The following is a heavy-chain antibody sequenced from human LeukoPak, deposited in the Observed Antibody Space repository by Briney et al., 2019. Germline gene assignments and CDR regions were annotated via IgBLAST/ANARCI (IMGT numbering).Heavy chain of an antibody. Sequence: SSETLSLTCAVSGGSISSGGYSWSWIRQPPGKGLEWIGYIYHSGSTYYNPSLKSRVTISVDRSKNQFSLKLSSVTAADTAVYYCARGRGPYFDWLGDASDIWGQGTMVTVSS. J-gene: IGHJ3*02. CDR3: ARGRGPYFDWLGDASDI. V-gene: IGHV4-30-2*01. CDR2: IYHSGST. CDR1: GGSISSGGYS. D-gene: IGHD3-9*01.